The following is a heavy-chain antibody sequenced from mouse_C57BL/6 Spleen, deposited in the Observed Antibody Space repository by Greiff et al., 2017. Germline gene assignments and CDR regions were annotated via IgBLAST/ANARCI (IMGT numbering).Heavy chain of an antibody. D-gene: IGHD2-3*01. Sequence: EVKVVESEGGLVQPGSSMKLSCTASGFTFSDYYMAWVRQVPEKGLEWVANINYDGSSTYYLDSLKSRFIISRDNAKNMLYLQMSSLKSEDTATYYCARDDGYSFDYWGQGTTLTVSS. CDR1: GFTFSDYY. J-gene: IGHJ2*01. V-gene: IGHV5-16*01. CDR3: ARDDGYSFDY. CDR2: INYDGSST.